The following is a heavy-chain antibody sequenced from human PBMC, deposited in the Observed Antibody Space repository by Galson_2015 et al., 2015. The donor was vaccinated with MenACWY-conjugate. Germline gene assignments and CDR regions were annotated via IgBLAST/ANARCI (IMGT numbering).Heavy chain of an antibody. J-gene: IGHJ4*02. CDR1: RDTFNNNA. V-gene: IGHV1-69*04. CDR3: ARNDCSGGSCYFDS. Sequence: SVKVSCKAPRDTFNNNAMTWVRQAPGQGFEWLGRIIPFVGQTDYAQNLQGRVTITADKSTTPVYMNLSSLKFEDVAVYYCARNDCSGGSCYFDSWGQGTLVTVSS. D-gene: IGHD2-15*01. CDR2: IIPFVGQT.